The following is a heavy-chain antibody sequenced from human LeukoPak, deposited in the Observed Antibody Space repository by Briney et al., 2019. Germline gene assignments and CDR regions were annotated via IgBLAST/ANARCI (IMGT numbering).Heavy chain of an antibody. CDR2: IYYSGST. Sequence: SETLSLTCTVSGGSISSYYWSWIRQPPGKGLEWIGDIYYSGSTKYNPSLKSRGTISVDTSKNQFSLKLSSVTAADTAVYYCARDPGGSSWLPWELSIHYFDYWGQGTLVTVSS. CDR3: ARDPGGSSWLPWELSIHYFDY. J-gene: IGHJ4*02. CDR1: GGSISSYY. D-gene: IGHD6-13*01. V-gene: IGHV4-59*01.